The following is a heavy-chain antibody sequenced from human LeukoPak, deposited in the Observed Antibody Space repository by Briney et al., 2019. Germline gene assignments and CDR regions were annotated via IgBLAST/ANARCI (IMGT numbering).Heavy chain of an antibody. CDR3: AGHTYTGLGDY. CDR2: IYYSGST. J-gene: IGHJ4*02. V-gene: IGHV4-59*01. CDR1: GGSISSYY. Sequence: LETLSLTCTVSGGSISSYYWSWLRQPPGKGLEWIGYIYYSGSTNYNPSLKSRVTISVDTSKNQFSLKLSSVTAADTAVYYCAGHTYTGLGDYWGQGTLVTVSS. D-gene: IGHD6-19*01.